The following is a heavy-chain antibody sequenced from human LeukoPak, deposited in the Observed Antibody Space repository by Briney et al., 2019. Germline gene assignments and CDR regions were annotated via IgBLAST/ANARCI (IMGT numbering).Heavy chain of an antibody. D-gene: IGHD3-10*01. Sequence: SETLSLTCTVSGGSFSSSSYYWGWLRQPPGKGLEWIGSIYYSGSTYYHTSLKSRVTISVDTSKNQFSLKLSSVTVADTAVYYCARPGEEYYFDYWGQGTLVTVSS. J-gene: IGHJ4*02. CDR1: GGSFSSSSYY. CDR2: IYYSGST. CDR3: ARPGEEYYFDY. V-gene: IGHV4-39*01.